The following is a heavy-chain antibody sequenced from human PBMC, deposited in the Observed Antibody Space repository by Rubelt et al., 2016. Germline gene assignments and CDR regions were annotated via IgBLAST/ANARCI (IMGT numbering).Heavy chain of an antibody. CDR2: LSGSGGST. CDR1: GFTFSSYA. Sequence: EVQLLESGGGLVQPGGSLRLSCAASGFTFSSYAMSWVRQAPGKGLEWGQALSGSGGSTYYAYSVKGRFSISGDNAKNTLDLQMNSLRAEDTAVYYWARVVPAAISGMDVWGQGTTVTVSS. V-gene: IGHV3-23*01. D-gene: IGHD2-2*01. CDR3: ARVVPAAISGMDV. J-gene: IGHJ6*02.